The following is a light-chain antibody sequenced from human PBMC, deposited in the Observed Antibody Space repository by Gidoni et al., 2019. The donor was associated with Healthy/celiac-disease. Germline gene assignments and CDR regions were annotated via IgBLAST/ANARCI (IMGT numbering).Light chain of an antibody. V-gene: IGKV3-20*01. J-gene: IGKJ2*03. CDR1: QSVSSSY. Sequence: EIVLTQSPGTLSLSPGERATLSCRASQSVSSSYLAWYQQKPGQAPRHLIYGASSRATGIPDRYSGSGSGTDFTLTISRLEPEDFAVYYCQQYGSSLYSFGQXTKLEIK. CDR3: QQYGSSLYS. CDR2: GAS.